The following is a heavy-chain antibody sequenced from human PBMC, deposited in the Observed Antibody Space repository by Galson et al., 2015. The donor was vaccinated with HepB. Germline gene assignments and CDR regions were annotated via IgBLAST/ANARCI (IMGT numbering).Heavy chain of an antibody. D-gene: IGHD5-18*01. V-gene: IGHV3-30-3*01. CDR2: ISYDGSNK. J-gene: IGHJ4*02. CDR1: GFTFSSYA. CDR3: ARGGYSYGYGWGRYFDY. Sequence: SLRLSCAASGFTFSSYAMHWVRQAPGKGLEWVAVISYDGSNKYYADSVKGRFTISRDNSKNTLYLQMNSLRAEDTAVYYCARGGYSYGYGWGRYFDYWGQGTLVTVSS.